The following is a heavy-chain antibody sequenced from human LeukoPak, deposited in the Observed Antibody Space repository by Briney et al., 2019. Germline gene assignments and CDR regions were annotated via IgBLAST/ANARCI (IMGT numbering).Heavy chain of an antibody. CDR2: ISLTGLT. Sequence: SGTLSLTCGVSGGSISNTNWWSWVRQPPGQGLERIGEISLTGLTHYNPSLESRVTVSLDKSKNQLPLNLTSVTAADTAVYYCSRENGAFSPFGYWGQGTLVTVLS. D-gene: IGHD2-8*01. CDR1: GGSISNTNW. J-gene: IGHJ4*02. V-gene: IGHV4-4*02. CDR3: SRENGAFSPFGY.